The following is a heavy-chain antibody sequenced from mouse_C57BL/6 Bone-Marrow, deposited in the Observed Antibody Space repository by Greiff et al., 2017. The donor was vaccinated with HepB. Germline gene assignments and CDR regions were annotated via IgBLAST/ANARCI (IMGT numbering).Heavy chain of an antibody. CDR2: IDPYDSYT. CDR1: GYTFTSYW. D-gene: IGHD2-1*01. Sequence: VQLQQPGAELVMPGASVKLSCKASGYTFTSYWMHWVKQRPGQGLEWIGEIDPYDSYTNYNQKFKGKSTLTVDKSSSTAYMQLSSLTSEDSAVYYCASAPICYGNYNYYWGQGTTLTVSS. J-gene: IGHJ2*01. CDR3: ASAPICYGNYNYY. V-gene: IGHV1-69*01.